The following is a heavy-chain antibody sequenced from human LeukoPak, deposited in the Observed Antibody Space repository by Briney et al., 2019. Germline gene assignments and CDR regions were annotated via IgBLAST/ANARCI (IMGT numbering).Heavy chain of an antibody. V-gene: IGHV3-7*01. Sequence: TGGSLRLSCAASGFTFSNYYMSWVRQAPGKGLEWVANINQDGSEKNYVDSVKGRFTISRDNAKNSLYLQMNSLRAEDTAVYYCTRDPEVPMDVWGQGTTVTVSS. CDR2: INQDGSEK. CDR1: GFTFSNYY. J-gene: IGHJ6*02. CDR3: TRDPEVPMDV.